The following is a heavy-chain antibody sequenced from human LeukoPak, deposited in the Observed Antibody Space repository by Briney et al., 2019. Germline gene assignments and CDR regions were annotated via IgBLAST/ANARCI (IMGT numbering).Heavy chain of an antibody. CDR3: AKDWDNYDILTGYYADY. CDR1: GFTFSSYA. V-gene: IGHV3-23*01. CDR2: ISGSGGGT. J-gene: IGHJ4*02. Sequence: PGGSLRLSCAASGFTFSSYAMNWVRQAPGKGLEWVSGISGSGGGTYYADSVKGRFTISRDNSKNTLYLQMNSLRAEDTAVYYCAKDWDNYDILTGYYADYWGQGTLVTVSS. D-gene: IGHD3-9*01.